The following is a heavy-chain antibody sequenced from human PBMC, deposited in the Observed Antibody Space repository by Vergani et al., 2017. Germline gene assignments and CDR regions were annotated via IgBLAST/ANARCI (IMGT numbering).Heavy chain of an antibody. V-gene: IGHV1-69*01. J-gene: IGHJ6*02. D-gene: IGHD2-2*01. Sequence: QVQLVQSGAEVKKPGSSVKVSCKASGGTFSSYAISWVRQAPGQGLEWMGGIIPIFGTANYAQKFQGRVTITADESTSTAYMELSSLSSEDTAVYYCAESLGYCRSTSCYLGYYYYGMAVWGQGTTVTVS. CDR1: GGTFSSYA. CDR2: IIPIFGTA. CDR3: AESLGYCRSTSCYLGYYYYGMAV.